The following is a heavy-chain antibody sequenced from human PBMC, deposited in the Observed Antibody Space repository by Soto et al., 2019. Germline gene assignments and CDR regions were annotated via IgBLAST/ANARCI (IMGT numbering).Heavy chain of an antibody. CDR3: ATIKGGASGGRTTY. CDR1: GFTFSNYW. Sequence: EVQLVESGGALVQPGGSLRLSCAASGFTFSNYWMHWVRQAPGKGLVWISRMNSDGSNTVYADAVKGRFTISRDNAKNTVYLQMNSLRVEDTAVYYGATIKGGASGGRTTYWGQGTVVNVSP. D-gene: IGHD6-25*01. J-gene: IGHJ4*02. V-gene: IGHV3-74*01. CDR2: MNSDGSNT.